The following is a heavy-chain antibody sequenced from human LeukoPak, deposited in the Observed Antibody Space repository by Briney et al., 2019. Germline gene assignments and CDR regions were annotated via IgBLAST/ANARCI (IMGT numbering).Heavy chain of an antibody. CDR1: GYTFTNYG. D-gene: IGHD1-1*01. V-gene: IGHV1-18*01. J-gene: IGHJ4*02. Sequence: ASVKVSFKASGYTFTNYGITWVRQAPGQGLEWVGWISAYKGNTKYAQEFQGRVTMTTATSTTTASMELRSLRSGATAVYYCARGVGQTTGTSGGYYFDFWGQGTLVTVSS. CDR3: ARGVGQTTGTSGGYYFDF. CDR2: ISAYKGNT.